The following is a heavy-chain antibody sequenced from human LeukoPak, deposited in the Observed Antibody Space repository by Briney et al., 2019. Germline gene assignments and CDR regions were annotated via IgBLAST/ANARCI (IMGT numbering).Heavy chain of an antibody. CDR1: GGSISTDNW. J-gene: IGHJ4*01. CDR2: IYHNGDV. CDR3: AREVAAGSYRVFDY. D-gene: IGHD6-19*01. V-gene: IGHV4-4*02. Sequence: SETLSLTCAVSGGSISTDNWWHWIRQSPGKRLEWIAEIYHNGDVHYNPSLKSRVTMSVDTSKNQFSLKVNSVTAADTATYFCAREVAAGSYRVFDYWGQGTLVTVSS.